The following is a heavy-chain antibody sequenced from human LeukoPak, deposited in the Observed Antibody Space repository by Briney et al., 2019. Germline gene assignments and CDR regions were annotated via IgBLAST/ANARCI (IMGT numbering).Heavy chain of an antibody. V-gene: IGHV4-31*03. D-gene: IGHD6-6*01. CDR3: ARGRGAARFVTIEFDY. J-gene: IGHJ4*02. CDR1: GGSISSGGYY. CDR2: IYHSGST. Sequence: PSETLSLTCTVSGGSISSGGYYWSWIRQHPGKGLEWIGYIYHSGSTYYNPSLKSRVTISVDTSKNQFSLKLSSVTAADTAVYYCARGRGAARFVTIEFDYWGQGALVTVSS.